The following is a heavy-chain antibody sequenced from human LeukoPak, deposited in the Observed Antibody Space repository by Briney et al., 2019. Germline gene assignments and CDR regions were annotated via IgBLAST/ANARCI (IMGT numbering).Heavy chain of an antibody. J-gene: IGHJ6*02. CDR3: ARDPTPNYYYYGMDV. CDR1: GYTFTSYG. Sequence: AASVTVSCKASGYTFTSYGISWVRQAPGQGLEWMGWISAYNGNTNYAQKLQGRVTMTTDTSTSTAYMELRSLRSDDTAVYYCARDPTPNYYYYGMDVWGQGTTVTVSS. CDR2: ISAYNGNT. D-gene: IGHD2-15*01. V-gene: IGHV1-18*01.